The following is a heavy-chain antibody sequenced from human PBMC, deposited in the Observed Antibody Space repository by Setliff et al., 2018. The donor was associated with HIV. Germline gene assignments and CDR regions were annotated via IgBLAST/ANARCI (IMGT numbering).Heavy chain of an antibody. CDR3: AKDSSSGYYYYYLDV. J-gene: IGHJ6*03. D-gene: IGHD6-6*01. CDR1: GFIFSSYS. V-gene: IGHV3-48*01. Sequence: GGSLRLSCAASGFIFSSYSMNWVRQAPGKGLEWVSYISSSTSTIYYADSVKGRFTISRDNAKNTLYLQMDSLRAEDTAAYYCAKDSSSGYYYYYLDVWGKGTTVTV. CDR2: ISSSTSTI.